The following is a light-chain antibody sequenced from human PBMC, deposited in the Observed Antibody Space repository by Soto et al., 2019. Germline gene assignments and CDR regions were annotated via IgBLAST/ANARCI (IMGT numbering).Light chain of an antibody. CDR3: KQRSNWPLLT. Sequence: EIVFTQSPATLSLSPGERATLSCRASQSVSNSLAWYQQKPGQAPRLLIYDASNRATGIPARFSGSGSGTDFTLTISSLEPEDFAVYYCKQRSNWPLLTFGGGTKVEIK. CDR1: QSVSNS. J-gene: IGKJ4*01. V-gene: IGKV3-11*01. CDR2: DAS.